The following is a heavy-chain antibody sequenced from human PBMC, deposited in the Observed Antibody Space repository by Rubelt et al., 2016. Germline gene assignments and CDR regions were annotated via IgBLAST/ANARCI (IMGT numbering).Heavy chain of an antibody. J-gene: IGHJ4*02. D-gene: IGHD4-11*01. CDR2: IYYTGSA. CDR1: GGSISSDGYY. V-gene: IGHV4-31*03. Sequence: QVQLQESGPGLVKPSQTLSLTCTVSGGSISSDGYYRTWVRQHPGKALEWIGYIYYTGSAYYNPSLKSRVTISVDTSKTQFSLTLMSVTAADTAVYFCARPDYRNYCFDSWGQGTLVTFSS. CDR3: ARPDYRNYCFDS.